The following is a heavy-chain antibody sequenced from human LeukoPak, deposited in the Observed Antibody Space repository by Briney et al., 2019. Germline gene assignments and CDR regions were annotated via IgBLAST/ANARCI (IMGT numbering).Heavy chain of an antibody. CDR3: ARASTVTTWSLGY. Sequence: SETLSLTCIVSGGSISNYHWSWIRQPPGKGLEWIGYVSYTGSTNCNPSLKSRVTMSVDTSKNQFSLNLSSVTAADTAMYYCARASTVTTWSLGYWGQGILVTVSS. V-gene: IGHV4-59*01. D-gene: IGHD4-17*01. CDR2: VSYTGST. J-gene: IGHJ4*02. CDR1: GGSISNYH.